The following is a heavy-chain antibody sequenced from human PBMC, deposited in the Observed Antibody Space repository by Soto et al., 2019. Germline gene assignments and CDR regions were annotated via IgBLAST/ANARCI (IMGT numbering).Heavy chain of an antibody. CDR2: IDPSDSYT. CDR1: GYSFTNYW. CDR3: AIRTPSNDY. D-gene: IGHD1-7*01. V-gene: IGHV5-10-1*01. Sequence: LGESLKISCKGSGYSFTNYWISWVRQMPGKGLEWMGRIDPSDSYTNYSPSFQGHVTISIDKSISSAYVQWSSLKASDTAIYYCAIRTPSNDYWGQGTLVTVLL. J-gene: IGHJ4*02.